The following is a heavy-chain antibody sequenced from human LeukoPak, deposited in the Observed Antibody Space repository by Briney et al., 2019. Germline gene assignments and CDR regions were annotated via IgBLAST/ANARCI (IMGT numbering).Heavy chain of an antibody. Sequence: GGSLRLSCAASGFTFSSYSMNWVRQAPGKGLEWISHITASGTAMFYADSVKGRFTISRDNAKNSLYLQMNSLRDEGTAVYYCASSGSYRFDYWGQGTLVTVSS. D-gene: IGHD1-26*01. J-gene: IGHJ4*02. CDR1: GFTFSSYS. CDR2: ITASGTAM. CDR3: ASSGSYRFDY. V-gene: IGHV3-48*02.